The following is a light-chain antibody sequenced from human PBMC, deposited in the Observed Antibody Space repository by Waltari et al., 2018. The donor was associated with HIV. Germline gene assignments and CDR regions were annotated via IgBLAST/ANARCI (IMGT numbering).Light chain of an antibody. CDR2: EDA. Sequence: QSVLTQPPSVSAAPGQKVSISCSGSTSNIGDNFLSWFQQFPGTAPKLLIYEDAKRPSGIPDRFTGFKSGTSATLVITGLQTGDEAVYYCGTWDTSLSAVVFGGGTNLTVL. J-gene: IGLJ3*02. V-gene: IGLV1-51*02. CDR3: GTWDTSLSAVV. CDR1: TSNIGDNF.